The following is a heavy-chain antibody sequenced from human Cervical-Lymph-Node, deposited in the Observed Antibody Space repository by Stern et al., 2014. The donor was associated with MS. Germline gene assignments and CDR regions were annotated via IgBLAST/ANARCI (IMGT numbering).Heavy chain of an antibody. CDR1: GFSLSTSGMC. Sequence: QVTLRESGPALVKPTQTLTLTCTFSGFSLSTSGMCVSWIRQPPGKALEWLALIDWDDDKYYSTSLKTRLTISKDTSKNQVVLTMTNMDHVDTATYYCARMIGTVTTAYYYGMDVWGQGTTVTVSS. J-gene: IGHJ6*02. CDR2: IDWDDDK. D-gene: IGHD4-17*01. CDR3: ARMIGTVTTAYYYGMDV. V-gene: IGHV2-70*01.